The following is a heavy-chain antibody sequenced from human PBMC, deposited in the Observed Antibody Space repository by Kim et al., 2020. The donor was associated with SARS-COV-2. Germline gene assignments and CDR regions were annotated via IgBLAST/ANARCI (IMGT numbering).Heavy chain of an antibody. Sequence: YADSVKGRFTISRDNAKNSLYLQMNSLRAEDTAVYYCARGPQYYYYGMDVWGQGTTVTVSS. CDR3: ARGPQYYYYGMDV. J-gene: IGHJ6*02. V-gene: IGHV3-21*01.